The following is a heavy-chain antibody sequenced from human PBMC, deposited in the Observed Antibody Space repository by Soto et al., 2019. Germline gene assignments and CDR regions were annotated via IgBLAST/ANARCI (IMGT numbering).Heavy chain of an antibody. V-gene: IGHV1-69*13. J-gene: IGHJ6*02. D-gene: IGHD3-9*01. Sequence: ASVKVSCKASGYTFTSYYMHWVRQAPGQGLEWMGGIIPIFGTANYAQKFQGRVTITADESTSTAYMELRSLRSDDTAVYYCARDPSHNYDILTGYYNVTSYGMDVWGQGTTVTVSS. CDR1: GYTFTSYY. CDR2: IIPIFGTA. CDR3: ARDPSHNYDILTGYYNVTSYGMDV.